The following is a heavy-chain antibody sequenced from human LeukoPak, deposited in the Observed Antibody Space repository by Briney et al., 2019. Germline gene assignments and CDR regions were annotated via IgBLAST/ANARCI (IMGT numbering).Heavy chain of an antibody. Sequence: PSQTLSLTCTVSGGSISSGGYYWSWIWQLPGKGLEWIGYIYHSGSTYYNPSLKSRVTISVDRSKNQFSLKLSSVTAADTAVYYCARNEREYYYGSGSYPRDAFDIWGQGTMVTVSS. V-gene: IGHV4-30-2*01. D-gene: IGHD3-10*01. J-gene: IGHJ3*02. CDR2: IYHSGST. CDR3: ARNEREYYYGSGSYPRDAFDI. CDR1: GGSISSGGYY.